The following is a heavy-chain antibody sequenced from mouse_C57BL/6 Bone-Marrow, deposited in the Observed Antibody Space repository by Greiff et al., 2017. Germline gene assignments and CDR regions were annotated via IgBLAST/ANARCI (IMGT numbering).Heavy chain of an antibody. Sequence: VQLQESGAELVRPGASVKLSCKASGYTFTDYYINWVKQRPGQGLEWIARIYPGSGNTYYNEKFKGKATLTAEKSSSTAYMQLSSLTSEDSAVYFCARGGGYPGWFAYWGQGTLVTVSA. J-gene: IGHJ3*01. V-gene: IGHV1-76*01. CDR1: GYTFTDYY. CDR3: ARGGGYPGWFAY. CDR2: IYPGSGNT. D-gene: IGHD5-1-1*01.